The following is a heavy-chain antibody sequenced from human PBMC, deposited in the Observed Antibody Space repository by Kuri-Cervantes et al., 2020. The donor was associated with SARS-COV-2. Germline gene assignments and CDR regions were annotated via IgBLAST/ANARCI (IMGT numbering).Heavy chain of an antibody. CDR3: AKGGTSSSSLYFQH. J-gene: IGHJ1*01. CDR1: GFTFDDYA. CDR2: ISWNSGSI. V-gene: IGHV3-9*03. Sequence: SLKISCAASGFTFDDYAMHWVRQAPGKGLEWVSGISWNSGSIGYADSVKGRFTISRDNAKNSLYLQMNNLRAEDMALYYCAKGGTSSSSLYFQHWGQGTLVTVSS. D-gene: IGHD6-6*01.